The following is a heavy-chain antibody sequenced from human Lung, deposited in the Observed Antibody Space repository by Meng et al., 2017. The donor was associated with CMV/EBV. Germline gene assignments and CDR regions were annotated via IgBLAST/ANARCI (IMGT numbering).Heavy chain of an antibody. Sequence: VQLQDAGPGLVKPSQTLSLTCTVSGGSIGSGGYYWSWIRQHPGKGLEWIGYIYYTGSTFYNPSLKSRVTISVDTSKNQFSLKLIPATAADTVVYYCAREAGRDGYATPKFDYWGQGALVTVSS. V-gene: IGHV4-31*03. CDR3: AREAGRDGYATPKFDY. D-gene: IGHD5-24*01. CDR1: GGSIGSGGYY. CDR2: IYYTGST. J-gene: IGHJ4*02.